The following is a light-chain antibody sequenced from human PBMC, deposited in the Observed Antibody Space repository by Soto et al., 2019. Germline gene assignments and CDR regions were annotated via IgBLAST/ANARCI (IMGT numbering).Light chain of an antibody. CDR1: QSVSSSY. Sequence: EIVLTQSPGTLSLSPGERATLSCRASQSVSSSYLAWYQQKPGQAPRLLIYGASSRATGIPDRFSGSGSGTDFTLTISRLEPEDFAVYYCQQYGSSPEDTFGQGNKLEIK. CDR3: QQYGSSPEDT. CDR2: GAS. V-gene: IGKV3-20*01. J-gene: IGKJ2*01.